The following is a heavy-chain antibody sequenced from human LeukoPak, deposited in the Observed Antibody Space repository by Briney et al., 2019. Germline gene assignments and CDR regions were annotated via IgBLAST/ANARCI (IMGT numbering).Heavy chain of an antibody. Sequence: SETLSLTCTVSGGSINSYYWSWIRQSPGKGLEWIGFIYSDGSTIYNPSLKSRVTISVDTSKNQFSLKLSSVTAADTAVYYCARHFPQHLARTTYSYHYMDFWGKGTTVTVS. V-gene: IGHV4-59*08. D-gene: IGHD6-13*01. CDR3: ARHFPQHLARTTYSYHYMDF. CDR2: IYSDGST. CDR1: GGSINSYY. J-gene: IGHJ6*03.